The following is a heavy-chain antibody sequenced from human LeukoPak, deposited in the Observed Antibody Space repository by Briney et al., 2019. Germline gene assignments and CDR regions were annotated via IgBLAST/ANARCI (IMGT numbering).Heavy chain of an antibody. CDR3: ARTTYCSSTSCRKGFDY. CDR2: FDPEDGET. V-gene: IGHV1-24*01. Sequence: ASVKVSCKVSGYTLTELSMHWVRQAPGKGLEWMGGFDPEDGETIYAQKFQGRVTMTEDTSTDTAYMELSRLRSDDTAVYYCARTTYCSSTSCRKGFDYWGQGALVTVSS. J-gene: IGHJ4*02. CDR1: GYTLTELS. D-gene: IGHD2-2*01.